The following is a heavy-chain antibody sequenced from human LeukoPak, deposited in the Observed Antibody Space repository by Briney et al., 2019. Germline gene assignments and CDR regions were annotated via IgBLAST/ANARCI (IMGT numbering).Heavy chain of an antibody. Sequence: KTGGSLRLSCATSGFTFSDYYMSWVRQAPGKGLEWVSYISNTGRNTYDAESVKGRFTISRDNARKSLYLQMNSLRVEDTAMYYCVQDFDGSSGPGHWGQGTLVTVSS. CDR2: ISNTGRNT. J-gene: IGHJ4*02. D-gene: IGHD6-25*01. V-gene: IGHV3-11*01. CDR1: GFTFSDYY. CDR3: VQDFDGSSGPGH.